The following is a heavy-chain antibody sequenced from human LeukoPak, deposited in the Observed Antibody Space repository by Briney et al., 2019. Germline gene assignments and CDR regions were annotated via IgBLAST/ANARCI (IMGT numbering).Heavy chain of an antibody. Sequence: GGSLRLSCAASGFTFTYHWMHWVRQGPGKGLVWVSAITDSGGSTSYADSVRGRFTISRDNSKNTLYLQMNSLRAEDTAVYYCAKDTSARRGSLNGWGQGTLVTVSS. V-gene: IGHV3-23*01. CDR2: ITDSGGST. D-gene: IGHD3-16*02. J-gene: IGHJ4*02. CDR1: GFTFTYHW. CDR3: AKDTSARRGSLNG.